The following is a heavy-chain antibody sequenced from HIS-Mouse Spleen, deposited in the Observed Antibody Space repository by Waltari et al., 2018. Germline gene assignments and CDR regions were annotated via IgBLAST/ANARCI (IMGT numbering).Heavy chain of an antibody. D-gene: IGHD6-13*01. Sequence: QLQLHESGPGLVKPAETLSLTVTVPGGSISSGSYYWGWIRQPPGKGLEWIGSIYYSGRTYYNPSLKGRVTISVDPSKNQFSLKLSSVTAADTAVYYCAREIPYSSSWYDWYFDLWGRGTLVTVSS. CDR1: GGSISSGSYY. CDR3: AREIPYSSSWYDWYFDL. CDR2: IYYSGRT. V-gene: IGHV4-39*07. J-gene: IGHJ2*01.